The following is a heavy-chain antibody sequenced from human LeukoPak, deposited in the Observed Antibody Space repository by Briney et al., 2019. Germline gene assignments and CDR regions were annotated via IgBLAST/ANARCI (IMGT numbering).Heavy chain of an antibody. D-gene: IGHD3-22*01. CDR2: ISDSGDST. CDR3: AKDRVTMIACFQH. CDR1: GFTFITYT. V-gene: IGHV3-23*01. J-gene: IGHJ1*01. Sequence: GGSLRLSCAASGFTFITYTMRWVRQAPGKGLEWVAAISDSGDSTYYADSVKGRFTISRDNSKNTLYLQMNSLRAEDTAVYYCAKDRVTMIACFQHWGQGTLVTVSS.